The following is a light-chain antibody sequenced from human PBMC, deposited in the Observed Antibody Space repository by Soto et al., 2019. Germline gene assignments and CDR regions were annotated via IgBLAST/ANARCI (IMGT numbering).Light chain of an antibody. Sequence: QTVVTQDPSLTVSPGGTVTLTCASSTGAVTSGYYPNWFQQKPGQAPRALIYGTSNKHSWTPARFSGSLLGGKAALTLSGVQPEDEAESDCLLYYGGGQLCVFGGGTKLTVL. CDR1: TGAVTSGYY. CDR2: GTS. V-gene: IGLV7-43*01. CDR3: LLYYGGGQLCV. J-gene: IGLJ3*02.